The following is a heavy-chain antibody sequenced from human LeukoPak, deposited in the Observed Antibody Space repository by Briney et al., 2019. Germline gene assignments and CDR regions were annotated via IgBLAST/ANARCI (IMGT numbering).Heavy chain of an antibody. V-gene: IGHV4-59*01. CDR1: GGSISSYY. Sequence: SETLSLTCTVSGGSISSYYWIWMRQPPGKGLEWIGYIHYSGNTNYNPSLKSRVTISVDTSKNQFSLKLTSVTAADTAVYYCARVGNWNYALVNYYFDYWGQGTLVTVS. CDR3: ARVGNWNYALVNYYFDY. J-gene: IGHJ4*02. CDR2: IHYSGNT. D-gene: IGHD1-20*01.